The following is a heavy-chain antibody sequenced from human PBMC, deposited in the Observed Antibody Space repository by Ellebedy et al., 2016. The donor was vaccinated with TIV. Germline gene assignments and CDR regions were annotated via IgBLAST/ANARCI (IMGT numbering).Heavy chain of an antibody. J-gene: IGHJ4*02. D-gene: IGHD5-18*01. Sequence: MPSETLSLTCAVSRGSFSRYYWNWIRQSPGKGLEWIGEINDTGDTNYNPSLRSRVTISVDTSKKQFSLNLNSVTDADTAVYFCARDGFVARRGYNSGYYFDFWGQGSLVTVSS. CDR1: RGSFSRYY. V-gene: IGHV4-34*01. CDR2: INDTGDT. CDR3: ARDGFVARRGYNSGYYFDF.